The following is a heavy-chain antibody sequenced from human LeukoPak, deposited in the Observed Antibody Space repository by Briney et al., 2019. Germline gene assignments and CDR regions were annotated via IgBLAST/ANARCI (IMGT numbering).Heavy chain of an antibody. V-gene: IGHV3-23*01. CDR3: AKILGYCSGGSCYYFDY. D-gene: IGHD2-15*01. CDR1: GLRFSFYA. CDR2: ISGSGGST. J-gene: IGHJ4*02. Sequence: GGSLRLSCAASGLRFSFYAMSWVRQAPGKGLHWVSTISGSGGSTYYADSVKGRFTISRDNSKNTLYLQMNSLRAEDTAVYYCAKILGYCSGGSCYYFDYWGQGTLVTVSS.